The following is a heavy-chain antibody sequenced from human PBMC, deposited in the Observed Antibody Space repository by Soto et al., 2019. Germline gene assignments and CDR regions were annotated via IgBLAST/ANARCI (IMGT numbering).Heavy chain of an antibody. V-gene: IGHV1-18*01. CDR3: ASGRGYSPQGRASFDY. D-gene: IGHD5-18*01. J-gene: IGHJ4*02. CDR2: ISAYNGNT. Sequence: ASVEVSSTASGYTFTIYGISWVRQAPGQGLEWMGWISAYNGNTNYAQKLQGRVTMTTDTSTSTAYMELRSLRSDDTAVYYCASGRGYSPQGRASFDYWGQGTLVTVSS. CDR1: GYTFTIYG.